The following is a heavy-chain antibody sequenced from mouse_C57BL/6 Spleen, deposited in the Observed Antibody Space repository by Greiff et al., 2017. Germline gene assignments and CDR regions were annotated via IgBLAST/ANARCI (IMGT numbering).Heavy chain of an antibody. D-gene: IGHD2-3*01. Sequence: QVQLQQSGAELVMPGASVKLSCKASGYTFTSYWMHWVKQRPGQGLEWIGEIDPSDSYTNYNQKFKGKSTLTVDKSSSTAYMQLSSLTSEDSAVYYCARGGYYRYYAMDYWGQGTSVTVSS. CDR3: ARGGYYRYYAMDY. V-gene: IGHV1-69*01. CDR2: IDPSDSYT. J-gene: IGHJ4*01. CDR1: GYTFTSYW.